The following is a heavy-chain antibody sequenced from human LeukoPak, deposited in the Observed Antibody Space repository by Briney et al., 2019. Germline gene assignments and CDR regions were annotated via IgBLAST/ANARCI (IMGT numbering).Heavy chain of an antibody. CDR1: GFTFSSYA. D-gene: IGHD5-24*01. CDR2: ISYDGSNK. Sequence: GGSLRLSCAASGFTFSSYAMHWVRQAPGKGLEWVAVISYDGSNKYYADSVKGRFTISRDNSKNTLYLQMNSLRAEDTAVYYCARRAPTRYFDYWGQGTLVTVSS. CDR3: ARRAPTRYFDY. J-gene: IGHJ4*02. V-gene: IGHV3-30-3*01.